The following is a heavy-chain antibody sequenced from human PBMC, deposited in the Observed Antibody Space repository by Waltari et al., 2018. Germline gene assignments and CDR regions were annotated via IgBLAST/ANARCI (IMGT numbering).Heavy chain of an antibody. CDR1: GASFTLHSVS. Sequence: QVQLQESGPGLVKTSPTLSLTSALPGASFTLHSVSWNWFRQSPSRGLEWLGRTYYRSKWNNDYAVSVKSRITVNPDTSENHFTLQLNSVTPEDTAMYFCARDGGHSYGFFDYWGQGALVTVSS. J-gene: IGHJ4*02. CDR2: TYYRSKWNN. V-gene: IGHV6-1*01. D-gene: IGHD5-18*01. CDR3: ARDGGHSYGFFDY.